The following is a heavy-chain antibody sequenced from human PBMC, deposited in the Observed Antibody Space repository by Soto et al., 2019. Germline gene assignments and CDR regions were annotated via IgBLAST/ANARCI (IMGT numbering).Heavy chain of an antibody. CDR2: VIPNLGVT. V-gene: IGHV1-69*04. CDR3: ARDKGYCSDTSCPDFDY. Sequence: SVKVSCKAPGGTLSSYTFSRVRQAPGQGLEWMGRVIPNLGVTNYAKKFQGRFTIVVDTSTSTAYMELNSLRYEDTAVYYCARDKGYCSDTSCPDFDYWGQGTLVTVSS. CDR1: GGTLSSYT. J-gene: IGHJ4*02. D-gene: IGHD2-15*01.